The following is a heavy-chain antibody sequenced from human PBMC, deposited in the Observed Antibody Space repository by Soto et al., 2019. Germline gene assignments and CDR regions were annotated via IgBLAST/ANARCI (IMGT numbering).Heavy chain of an antibody. Sequence: PSETLSLACTVTRDSISSRRDYGGWIRQPPGKGLEWIGSIYYSGSTYNNPSLRSRVSMSIDTSKDQFSLKLKSVTAADTALYFCARQRTSVVTQAYFDVSGPGSLVTVSS. V-gene: IGHV4-39*01. CDR1: RDSISSRRDY. J-gene: IGHJ4*02. CDR3: ARQRTSVVTQAYFDV. CDR2: IYYSGST. D-gene: IGHD2-21*02.